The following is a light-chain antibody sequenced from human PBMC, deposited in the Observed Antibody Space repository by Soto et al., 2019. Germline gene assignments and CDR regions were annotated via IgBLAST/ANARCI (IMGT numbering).Light chain of an antibody. CDR1: SSDVGGYNY. V-gene: IGLV2-14*01. CDR2: EVS. CDR3: SSYTSSSTLDV. Sequence: QSALTQPASVSGSPGQSITISCTGTSSDVGGYNYVSWYQQHPGKAPKLMIYEVSNRPSGVSNRFSGSKSGNTASLTISGLQAEEEADYYCSSYTSSSTLDVFGTGTQLTVL. J-gene: IGLJ7*01.